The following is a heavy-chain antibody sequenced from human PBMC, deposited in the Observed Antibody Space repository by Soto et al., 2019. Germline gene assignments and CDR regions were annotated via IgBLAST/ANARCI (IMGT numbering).Heavy chain of an antibody. CDR3: AKDQMGYCSTTTCYPFDY. Sequence: DSVKGRFTISRDNSKKTLYLQMNSLRVEDTAVYYCAKDQMGYCSTTTCYPFDYWGQGTLVTVSS. J-gene: IGHJ4*02. V-gene: IGHV3-30*02. D-gene: IGHD2-2*01.